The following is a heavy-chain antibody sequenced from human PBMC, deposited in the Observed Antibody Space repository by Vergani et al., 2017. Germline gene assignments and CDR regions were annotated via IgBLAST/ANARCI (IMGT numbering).Heavy chain of an antibody. D-gene: IGHD5-12*01. V-gene: IGHV1-69*04. CDR1: GGTFSSYA. CDR3: AGGGGYDPPTGDY. J-gene: IGHJ4*02. Sequence: QVQLVQSGAEVKKPGASVKVSCKASGGTFSSYAISWVRQAPGQGLEGMGRIIPILGIANYAQKFQGRVTITADKSTSTAYMELSSLRSEDTAVYYCAGGGGYDPPTGDYWGQGTLVTVSS. CDR2: IIPILGIA.